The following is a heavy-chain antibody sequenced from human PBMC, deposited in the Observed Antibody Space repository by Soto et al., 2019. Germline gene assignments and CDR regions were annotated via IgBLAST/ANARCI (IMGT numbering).Heavy chain of an antibody. CDR2: TRNKANGYTT. Sequence: PGGSLRLSCAVSGFTFSDHYMDWVRQAPGKGLEWVGRTRNKANGYTTEYAASVKGRFTISRDDSKNSLYLQTDSLKTEDTAVYYCARAFYGSGSNSLDTWGQETLVPVSS. CDR1: GFTFSDHY. D-gene: IGHD3-10*01. J-gene: IGHJ4*02. CDR3: ARAFYGSGSNSLDT. V-gene: IGHV3-72*01.